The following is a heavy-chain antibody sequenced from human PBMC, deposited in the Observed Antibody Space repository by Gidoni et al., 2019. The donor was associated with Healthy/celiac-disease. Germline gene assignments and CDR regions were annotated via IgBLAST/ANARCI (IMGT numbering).Heavy chain of an antibody. D-gene: IGHD2-15*01. J-gene: IGHJ4*02. CDR3: ARDGSGGNPPVPIDY. CDR2: IGYDGSNK. Sequence: QVQLVESGGGVVQPGRSLRLSCAASGLPFSSYGMHWVRAAPGKGPEWVEVIGYDGSNKYYADSVKGRFTISRDNAENSLYLQMNSLRAEDTAVYDCARDGSGGNPPVPIDYWGQGTLVTVSS. V-gene: IGHV3-33*01. CDR1: GLPFSSYG.